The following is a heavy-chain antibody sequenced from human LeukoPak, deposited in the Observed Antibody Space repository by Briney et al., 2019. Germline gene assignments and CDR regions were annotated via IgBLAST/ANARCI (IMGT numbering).Heavy chain of an antibody. CDR1: GFTFSSYA. V-gene: IGHV3-30-3*01. D-gene: IGHD3-3*01. CDR3: ARGSYYDFWSGLGRETPRFDY. Sequence: GGSLRLSCAASGFTFSSYAMHWVRQAPGKGLEWVAVISYDGSNKYYADSVKGRFTISRDNSKNTLYLQMNSLRAEDTAVYYCARGSYYDFWSGLGRETPRFDYWGQGTLVTVSS. J-gene: IGHJ4*02. CDR2: ISYDGSNK.